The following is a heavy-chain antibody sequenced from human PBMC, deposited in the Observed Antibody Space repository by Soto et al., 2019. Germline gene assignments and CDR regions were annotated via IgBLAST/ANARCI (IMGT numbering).Heavy chain of an antibody. CDR3: SRFSGSSNDRYFDY. Sequence: SETLSLTCTVSGGSTSSSNYQWVWIRQPPGKGLEWIGNVYYNGNTYYNPSLKSRVTISVDTSNNQFSLKVTSVTAADTAVYYCSRFSGSSNDRYFDYWSQGTLVTVS. D-gene: IGHD1-26*01. V-gene: IGHV4-39*01. J-gene: IGHJ4*02. CDR1: GGSTSSSNYQ. CDR2: VYYNGNT.